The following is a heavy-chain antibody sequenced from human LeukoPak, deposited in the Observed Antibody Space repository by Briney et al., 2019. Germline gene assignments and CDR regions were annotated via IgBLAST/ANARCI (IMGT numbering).Heavy chain of an antibody. J-gene: IGHJ4*02. Sequence: GGSLRLSCTVSGFTVSSNPMSWVRQAQGKGLEWVSFIYSDNTHYSNSVKGRFTISRDNSKNNMYLQMNSLRAEDTAVYYCARRAGAYSHPYDYWGQGTLVTVSS. CDR1: GFTVSSNP. CDR3: ARRAGAYSHPYDY. V-gene: IGHV3-53*01. CDR2: IYSDNT. D-gene: IGHD4/OR15-4a*01.